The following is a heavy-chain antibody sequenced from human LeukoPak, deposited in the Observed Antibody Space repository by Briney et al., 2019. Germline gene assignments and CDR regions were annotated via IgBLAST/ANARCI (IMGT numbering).Heavy chain of an antibody. CDR3: ARPPDSGRYAYYFDY. Sequence: ASVKVSCKASGHTFTSYYMHRMRQAPGQRLEWMGIINPSGGSTSFAQKFQGRVTMTRDTSTSTVYMELSSLRSEDTAVYYCARPPDSGRYAYYFDYWGQGTLVTVSS. D-gene: IGHD1-26*01. CDR2: INPSGGST. J-gene: IGHJ4*02. V-gene: IGHV1-46*01. CDR1: GHTFTSYY.